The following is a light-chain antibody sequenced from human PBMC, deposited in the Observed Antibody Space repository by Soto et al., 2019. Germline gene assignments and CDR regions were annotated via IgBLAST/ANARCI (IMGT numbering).Light chain of an antibody. CDR2: RNN. CDR1: TSNIGSNF. CDR3: AAWDDSLSVV. V-gene: IGLV1-47*01. J-gene: IGLJ2*01. Sequence: QSVLTQPPSASGTPGQRVTISCSESTSNIGSNFVYWYQQLQGTAPKLLIYRNNQRPSGVPDRFSGSKSGTSASLAISGLRSEDEADYYCAAWDDSLSVVFGGGTKLTVL.